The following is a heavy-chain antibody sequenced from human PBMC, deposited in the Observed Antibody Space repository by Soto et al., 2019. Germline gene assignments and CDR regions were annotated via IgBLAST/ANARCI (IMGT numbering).Heavy chain of an antibody. D-gene: IGHD1-7*01. J-gene: IGHJ3*02. Sequence: KQSQTLSLTCAISGDSVSSNSAAWNWIRQSPSRGLEWLGRTYYRSKWYNDYAVSVKSRITINPDTSKNQFSLQLNTVTPQDTSVCSGDRAVYNWKYDPFDIWGQGTMVTVSS. CDR1: GDSVSSNSAA. CDR2: TYYRSKWYN. V-gene: IGHV6-1*01. CDR3: DRAVYNWKYDPFDI.